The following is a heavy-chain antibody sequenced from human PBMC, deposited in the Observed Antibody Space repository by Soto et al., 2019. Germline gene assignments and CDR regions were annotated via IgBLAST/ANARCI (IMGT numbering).Heavy chain of an antibody. D-gene: IGHD3-3*01. V-gene: IGHV1-18*04. J-gene: IGHJ2*01. Sequence: QVQLVQSGAEVKKPGASVKVSGKASGYTFTSYGISWVRQAPGQGLEWMGWISAYNGNTNYAQKLQGRVTMTTDTSTSTAYMELRSLRSDDTAVYYCARDPLRVLEWSTPCWYFDLWGRGTLVTVSS. CDR3: ARDPLRVLEWSTPCWYFDL. CDR2: ISAYNGNT. CDR1: GYTFTSYG.